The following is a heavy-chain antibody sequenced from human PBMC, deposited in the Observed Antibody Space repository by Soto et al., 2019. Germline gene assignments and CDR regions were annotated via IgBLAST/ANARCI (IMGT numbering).Heavy chain of an antibody. Sequence: ASVKGSCTASAYTFSSYGISWVRQAPWQGLEWMGWMSAYNGDTNYAQKLQGRVTMTTDTSTSTAYMELRSLRSDDPAVYYCARVEGHIVVVVAAPHYYYYGMDVWGQGTRVTVSS. D-gene: IGHD2-15*01. CDR2: MSAYNGDT. J-gene: IGHJ6*02. CDR1: AYTFSSYG. CDR3: ARVEGHIVVVVAAPHYYYYGMDV. V-gene: IGHV1-18*01.